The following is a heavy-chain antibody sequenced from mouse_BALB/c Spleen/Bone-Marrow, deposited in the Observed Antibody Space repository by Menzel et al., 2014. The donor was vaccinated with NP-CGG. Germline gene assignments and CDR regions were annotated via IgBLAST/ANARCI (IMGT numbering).Heavy chain of an antibody. CDR1: GYSFTSYN. D-gene: IGHD2-3*01. CDR2: IDPYYGNT. CDR3: AIKSYEGGFAY. Sequence: VQLQQSGPELEKPGASVKISCKASGYSFTSYNMNWVKQSNGKSLEWIGNIDPYYGNTTYNQKFKGKATLTVDKSSSTAYMQLKSLTSEDSVVYYCAIKSYEGGFAYWGQGTLVTVSA. J-gene: IGHJ3*01. V-gene: IGHV1-39*01.